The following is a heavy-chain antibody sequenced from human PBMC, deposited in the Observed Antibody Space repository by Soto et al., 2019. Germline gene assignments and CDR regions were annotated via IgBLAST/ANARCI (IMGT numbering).Heavy chain of an antibody. CDR2: INPNSGGT. CDR3: ARPTRGGSLRTNFDY. D-gene: IGHD3-10*01. V-gene: IGHV1-2*02. CDR1: GYTFTGYY. Sequence: ASVKVSCKASGYTFTGYYMHWVRQAPGQGLEWMGWINPNSGGTNYAQKFQGRVTMTRDTSISTAYMELSRLRSDDTAVYYCARPTRGGSLRTNFDYWGQGTLVTVSS. J-gene: IGHJ4*02.